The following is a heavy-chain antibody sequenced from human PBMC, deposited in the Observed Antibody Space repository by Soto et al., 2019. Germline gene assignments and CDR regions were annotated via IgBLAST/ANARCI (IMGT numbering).Heavy chain of an antibody. CDR2: IYWNDDK. Sequence: QITLKESGPTLVKPTQTLTLTCTFSGFSLSTSGVGVGWIRQPPGKALEWLALIYWNDDKRYSPSLKSRLTITKDTSKNQVVLTMTNMDPEDTATYYCAHSSRWFGELMGYYYGMDVWGQGTTVTVSS. CDR1: GFSLSTSGVG. J-gene: IGHJ6*02. D-gene: IGHD3-10*01. V-gene: IGHV2-5*01. CDR3: AHSSRWFGELMGYYYGMDV.